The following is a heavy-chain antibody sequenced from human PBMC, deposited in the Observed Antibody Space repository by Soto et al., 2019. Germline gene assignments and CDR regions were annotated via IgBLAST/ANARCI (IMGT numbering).Heavy chain of an antibody. CDR2: IIPILGIA. J-gene: IGHJ6*02. V-gene: IGHV1-69*02. Sequence: RASVKVSCKASGGTFSSYTISWVRQAPGQGLEWMGRIIPILGIANYAQKFQGRVTITADKSTSTAYMELSSLRSEDTAVYYCARAKLNGIYCRSTSCPPYYYYGMDVWGQGTTVTVSS. D-gene: IGHD2-2*01. CDR3: ARAKLNGIYCRSTSCPPYYYYGMDV. CDR1: GGTFSSYT.